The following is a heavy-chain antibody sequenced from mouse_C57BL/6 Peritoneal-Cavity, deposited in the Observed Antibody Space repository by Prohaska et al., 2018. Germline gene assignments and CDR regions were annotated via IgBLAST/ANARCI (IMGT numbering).Heavy chain of an antibody. CDR3: ATPYYDTTSDFAY. V-gene: IGHV4-1*01. J-gene: IGHJ3*01. CDR2: INPDSSTI. Sequence: EVQLLQSGGCLVQPGGSLKFSCGASGIVYSRHWMSWVRRAPGKGLKWIGEINPDSSTIIYAPLLKDRFIGSNDNAKNKLYLRMIKVRSTDTYLCYCATPYYDTTSDFAYWGQGTLVTVSA. CDR1: GIVYSRHW. D-gene: IGHD1-1*01.